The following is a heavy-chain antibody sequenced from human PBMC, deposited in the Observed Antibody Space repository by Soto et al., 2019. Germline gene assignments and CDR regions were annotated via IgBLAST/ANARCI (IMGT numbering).Heavy chain of an antibody. V-gene: IGHV4-39*01. J-gene: IGHJ6*02. CDR3: RSSSRYSTDV. Sequence: QLQLQESGPGLVKPSETLSLSCTVSGGSITSSSYWGWIRQPPGKGLEWIGSIYSTGNTYYNPSLXXPVTISADTSKNQFSLNLSSVTAADTAVYYCRSSSRYSTDVWGQGTTVYVSS. CDR2: IYSTGNT. CDR1: GGSITSSSY. D-gene: IGHD6-13*01.